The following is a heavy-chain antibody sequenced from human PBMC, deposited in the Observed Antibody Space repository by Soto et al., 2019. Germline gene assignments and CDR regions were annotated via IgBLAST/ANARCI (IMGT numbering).Heavy chain of an antibody. V-gene: IGHV1-69*06. D-gene: IGHD1-7*01. CDR2: IIPIFGTA. Sequence: QVQLVQSGAEVKKPGSSVKVSCKASGGTFSSYAISWVRQAPGQGLEWMGGIIPIFGTANYAQKFQGRVTITADKSTSTADMELSSLRSEDTGVYYCARRKGTTNSGGWTFDYWGQGTLVTVSS. CDR3: ARRKGTTNSGGWTFDY. J-gene: IGHJ4*02. CDR1: GGTFSSYA.